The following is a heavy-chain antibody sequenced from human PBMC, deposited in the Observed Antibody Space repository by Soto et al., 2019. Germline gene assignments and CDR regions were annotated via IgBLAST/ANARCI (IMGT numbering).Heavy chain of an antibody. CDR3: ATYTRGPPGYFDY. D-gene: IGHD1-20*01. CDR2: IYYSGST. CDR1: GYSISSSKW. J-gene: IGHJ4*02. Sequence: NPSETLSLTCAVSGYSISSSKWWGWIRQPPGKGLEWIGYIYYSGSTYYTPSLKSRVTMSVDTSENQFSLKLTSVTAVDTAVYYCATYTRGPPGYFDYWGQGTLVTVSS. V-gene: IGHV4-28*01.